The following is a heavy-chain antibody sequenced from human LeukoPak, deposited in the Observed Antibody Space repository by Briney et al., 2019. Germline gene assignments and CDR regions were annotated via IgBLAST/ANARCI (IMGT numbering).Heavy chain of an antibody. Sequence: PGGSLRLSCAASGFTFSSYSMSWVRQAPGKGLEWVSSISSSSSYIYYADSVKGRSTISRDNAKNSLYLQMNSLRPEDTAVYYCARDQEGSGSYYTFDYWGQGTLVTVAS. CDR3: ARDQEGSGSYYTFDY. D-gene: IGHD3-10*01. CDR2: ISSSSSYI. V-gene: IGHV3-21*01. CDR1: GFTFSSYS. J-gene: IGHJ4*02.